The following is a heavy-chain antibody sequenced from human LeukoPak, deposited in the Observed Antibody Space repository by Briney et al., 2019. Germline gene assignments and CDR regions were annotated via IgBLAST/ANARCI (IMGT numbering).Heavy chain of an antibody. CDR3: ARDPGAATYDY. CDR2: TGAMNGNR. D-gene: IGHD6-25*01. V-gene: IGHV1-18*01. Sequence: ASVKVSCKASGYTFTSYGISWARQAPGQGLEWVAWTGAMNGNRKYAEKLQGRVTVTTDTSTNTAYMELTSLRSDDTAVYFCARDPGAATYDYWGQGTLVTVSS. CDR1: GYTFTSYG. J-gene: IGHJ4*02.